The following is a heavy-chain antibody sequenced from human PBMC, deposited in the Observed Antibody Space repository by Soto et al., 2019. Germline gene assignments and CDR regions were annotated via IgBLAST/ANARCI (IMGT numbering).Heavy chain of an antibody. J-gene: IGHJ6*02. V-gene: IGHV6-1*01. D-gene: IGHD3-3*01. CDR3: AHAYHDFWSGYSSSGLYGMDV. CDR2: TYYRSKWYN. Sequence: PSQTLSLPCAISGDSVSSNSAAWNWIRQSPSRGLEWLGRTYYRSKWYNDYAVSVKSRITINPDTSKNQFSLQLNSVTPEDTAVYYCAHAYHDFWSGYSSSGLYGMDVWGQGTTVTVSS. CDR1: GDSVSSNSAA.